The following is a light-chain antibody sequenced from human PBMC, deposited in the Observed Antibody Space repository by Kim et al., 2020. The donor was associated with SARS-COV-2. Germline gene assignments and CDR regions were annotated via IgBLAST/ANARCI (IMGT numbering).Light chain of an antibody. J-gene: IGLJ2*01. Sequence: GGTSTITCASSTGAVTSGYYPNWFQQKTGQAPRALIYGTSKKHSWTPARFSGSLLGGKAALTLSGVQPEDEAEYYCLLYYGGAQLIFGGGTQLTVL. CDR1: TGAVTSGYY. CDR3: LLYYGGAQLI. V-gene: IGLV7-43*01. CDR2: GTS.